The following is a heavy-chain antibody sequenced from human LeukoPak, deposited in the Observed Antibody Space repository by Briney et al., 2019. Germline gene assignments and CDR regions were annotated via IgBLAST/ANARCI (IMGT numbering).Heavy chain of an antibody. V-gene: IGHV3-23*01. J-gene: IGHJ4*02. CDR1: GFTFSSYA. D-gene: IGHD6-13*01. Sequence: GGSLRLSCAASGFTFSSYAMSWVRQAPGKGLEWVSDISGSGGSTYYADSVKGRFTISRDNSKNTLYLQMNSLRAEDTAVYYCAKALAAAGTPGVDYWGQGTLVTVSS. CDR2: ISGSGGST. CDR3: AKALAAAGTPGVDY.